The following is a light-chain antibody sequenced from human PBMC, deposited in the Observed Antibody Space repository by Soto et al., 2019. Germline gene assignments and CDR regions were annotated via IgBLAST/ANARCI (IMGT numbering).Light chain of an antibody. CDR3: SSYTSSSTLYV. J-gene: IGLJ1*01. CDR2: DVS. Sequence: QSALTRPASVSGAAGQAITISCTGTSSGVGGYNYVSWYQQHPGKAPKLMIYDVSNRPSGVSNRFSGSKSGNTASLTISGLQAEDEADYYCSSYTSSSTLYVFGAGTKVTVL. V-gene: IGLV2-14*01. CDR1: SSGVGGYNY.